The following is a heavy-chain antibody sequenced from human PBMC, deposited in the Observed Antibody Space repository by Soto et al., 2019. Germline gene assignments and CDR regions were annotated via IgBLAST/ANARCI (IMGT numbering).Heavy chain of an antibody. CDR2: IDGDGTST. D-gene: IGHD4-4*01. V-gene: IGHV3-74*01. Sequence: EGQLVESGGGSVQPGGSLRLSCAASGFTFSGYWMYWVRQSPGKGLVWVSRIDGDGTSTGYADSVKGRFTISRDNAKNTLYLRMNSLRAEDTAVYYCARDPRNLGLDPWGLGTLVTVSS. J-gene: IGHJ5*02. CDR3: ARDPRNLGLDP. CDR1: GFTFSGYW.